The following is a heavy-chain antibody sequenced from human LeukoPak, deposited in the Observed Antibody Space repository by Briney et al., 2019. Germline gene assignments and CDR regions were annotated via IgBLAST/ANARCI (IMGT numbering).Heavy chain of an antibody. V-gene: IGHV4-39*07. CDR2: IYYSGST. CDR3: AREENDILTGYEN. D-gene: IGHD3-9*01. Sequence: KPSETLSLTCTVSGGSISSSSYYWGWIRQPPGKGLEWIGSIYYSGSTYYNPSLKSRVTISVDTSKNQFSLKLSSVTAADTAVYYCAREENDILTGYENWGQGTLVTVSS. J-gene: IGHJ4*02. CDR1: GGSISSSSYY.